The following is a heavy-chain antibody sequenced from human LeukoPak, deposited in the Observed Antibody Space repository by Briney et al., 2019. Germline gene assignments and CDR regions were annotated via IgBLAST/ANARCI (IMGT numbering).Heavy chain of an antibody. Sequence: GGSLRLSCAASGFSFSTYWMSWVRQAPGKGLEWVANIKQDGSEKYYVDSVKGRFTISRDNAKNSLFLQMNSLRAEDTAVYYCARGRRDGYNLLDAFDIWGQGTVVTVSS. CDR2: IKQDGSEK. CDR1: GFSFSTYW. D-gene: IGHD5-24*01. V-gene: IGHV3-7*01. CDR3: ARGRRDGYNLLDAFDI. J-gene: IGHJ3*02.